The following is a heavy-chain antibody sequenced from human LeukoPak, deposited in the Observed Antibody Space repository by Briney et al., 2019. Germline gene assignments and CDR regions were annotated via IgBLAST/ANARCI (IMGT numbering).Heavy chain of an antibody. CDR3: ARQDMTTVTTLDY. Sequence: SETLSLTCTVSGGSIGSSNYYWGWIRQPPGKGLEWIGHIFYSGNTYYNPSLKSRVTISVDTSKNQFSLHLSSVTAADTAVYYCARQDMTTVTTLDYWGQGTLVTVSS. V-gene: IGHV4-39*01. D-gene: IGHD4-17*01. CDR2: IFYSGNT. CDR1: GGSIGSSNYY. J-gene: IGHJ4*02.